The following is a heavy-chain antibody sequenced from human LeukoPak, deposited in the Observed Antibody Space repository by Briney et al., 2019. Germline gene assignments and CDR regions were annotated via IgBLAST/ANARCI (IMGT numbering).Heavy chain of an antibody. CDR3: ARAPATYYYDSSGYGLDY. J-gene: IGHJ4*02. CDR2: INPNSGGT. D-gene: IGHD3-22*01. V-gene: IGHV1-2*02. CDR1: GYTSTGYY. Sequence: ASVKVSCKASGYTSTGYYMHWVRQAPGQGLEWMGWINPNSGGTNYAQKFQGRVTMTRDTSISTAYMELSRLRSDDTAVYYCARAPATYYYDSSGYGLDYWGQGTLVTVSS.